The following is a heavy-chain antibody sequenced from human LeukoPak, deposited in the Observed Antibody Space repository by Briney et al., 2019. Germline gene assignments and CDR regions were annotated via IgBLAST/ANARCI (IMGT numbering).Heavy chain of an antibody. CDR1: GFPFNTYG. Sequence: GGSLRLSCVVSGFPFNTYGMSLVRQSPGKGLEWVSSISSSGRYIYYADSVKGRSTISRDNAENSLYLQMNTLTDEDTAVYYCARSRSPLKYYDGMDVWGQGTTVTVSS. CDR3: ARSRSPLKYYDGMDV. D-gene: IGHD6-13*01. CDR2: ISSSGRYI. V-gene: IGHV3-21*01. J-gene: IGHJ6*02.